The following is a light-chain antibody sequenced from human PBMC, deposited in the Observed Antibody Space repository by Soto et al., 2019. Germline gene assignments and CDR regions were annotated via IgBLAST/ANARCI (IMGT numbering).Light chain of an antibody. CDR1: QSVSDN. CDR2: GAS. CDR3: QQSNNWPYT. J-gene: IGKJ2*01. V-gene: IGKV3-15*01. Sequence: EIVMTQSPATLSVSPGERVILSCRASQSVSDNLAWHQQKPGQAPRLLIYGASTRATTIPARFSGSGSGTEFTLTISSLQSEDFAVYYCQQSNNWPYTFGQGTRLDIK.